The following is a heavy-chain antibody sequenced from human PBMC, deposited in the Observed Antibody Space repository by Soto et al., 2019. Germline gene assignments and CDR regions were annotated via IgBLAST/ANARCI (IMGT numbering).Heavy chain of an antibody. J-gene: IGHJ4*02. D-gene: IGHD5-12*01. CDR2: SRNKANSYTT. Sequence: GGSLRLSCAASGFTFSDHYMEWVRQAPGKGLEWVGRSRNKANSYTTEYAASVKGRFTISRDNSRNSLYLQMNSLKTEDTAVYYCVRDLFSGYVPDYWGQGSLVTVSS. V-gene: IGHV3-72*01. CDR1: GFTFSDHY. CDR3: VRDLFSGYVPDY.